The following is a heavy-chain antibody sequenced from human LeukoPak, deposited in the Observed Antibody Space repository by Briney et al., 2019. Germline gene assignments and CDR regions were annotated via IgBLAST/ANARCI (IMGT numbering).Heavy chain of an antibody. CDR2: ISSSTVTI. J-gene: IGHJ3*02. CDR1: GFTFSTYE. V-gene: IGHV3-48*03. D-gene: IGHD4-17*01. CDR3: ARDHTVTTNGAFDI. Sequence: PGGSLRLSCAASGFTFSTYEMNWVRQAPGKGLEWVAYISSSTVTIYYAESVKGRFTISRDNAKNALYLQMNSLRAEDTGVYYCARDHTVTTNGAFDIWGQGTMVTVSS.